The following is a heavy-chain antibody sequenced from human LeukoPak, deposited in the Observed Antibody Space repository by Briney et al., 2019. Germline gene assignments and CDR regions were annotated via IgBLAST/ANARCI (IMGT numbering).Heavy chain of an antibody. J-gene: IGHJ4*02. CDR1: GFTFSTYS. CDR2: ISWGSNVI. D-gene: IGHD5-18*01. Sequence: GGSLRLSCSASGFTFSTYSMNWVRQAPGKGLEWFSYISWGSNVIYYADSVKGRFTTSRDDAKNSLFLQMNSLTDEDTAVYYCARDPGYSYALDYWGRGTLVTVSS. CDR3: ARDPGYSYALDY. V-gene: IGHV3-48*02.